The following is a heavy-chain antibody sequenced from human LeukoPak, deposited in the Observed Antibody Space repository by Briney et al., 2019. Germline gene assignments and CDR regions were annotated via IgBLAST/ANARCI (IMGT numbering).Heavy chain of an antibody. D-gene: IGHD1-26*01. CDR2: FDPEDGET. Sequence: GASVKVSCKVSGYTLTELSMHWVRQAPGKGLEWMGGFDPEDGETIYAQKFQGRVTMTEDTSTDTAYMELSSLRSEDTAVYYCARGATGAQQEGLYYFDYWGQGTLVTVSS. CDR1: GYTLTELS. J-gene: IGHJ4*02. V-gene: IGHV1-24*01. CDR3: ARGATGAQQEGLYYFDY.